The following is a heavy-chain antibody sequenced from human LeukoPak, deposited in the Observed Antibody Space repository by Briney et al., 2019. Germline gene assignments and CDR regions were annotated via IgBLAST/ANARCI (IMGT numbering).Heavy chain of an antibody. V-gene: IGHV3-7*01. Sequence: GGSLRLSCAASGFTFSSYWMSWVRQAPGKGLEWVANIKQDGSEKYYVDSVKGRFTISRDNAKNSLYLQMNSPRAEDTAVYYCARDNYGDYLSYYYYYYMDVWGKGTTVTVSS. D-gene: IGHD4-17*01. CDR2: IKQDGSEK. CDR3: ARDNYGDYLSYYYYYYMDV. CDR1: GFTFSSYW. J-gene: IGHJ6*03.